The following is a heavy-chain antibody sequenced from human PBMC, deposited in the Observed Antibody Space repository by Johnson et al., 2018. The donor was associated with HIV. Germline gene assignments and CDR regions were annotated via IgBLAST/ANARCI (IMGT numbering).Heavy chain of an antibody. J-gene: IGHJ3*02. CDR1: DFTVSGNY. CDR3: AKVSGGGIVRWDI. CDR2: ISYDGSNK. Sequence: MLLVESGGGLIQPGGSLRLSCAASDFTVSGNYMSWVRQAPGKGLEWVAVISYDGSNKYYADSVKGRLTISRDNSKNTLYLQMNSLRAEDTAVYYCAKVSGGGIVRWDIWGQGTMVTVSS. V-gene: IGHV3-30*18. D-gene: IGHD3-10*01.